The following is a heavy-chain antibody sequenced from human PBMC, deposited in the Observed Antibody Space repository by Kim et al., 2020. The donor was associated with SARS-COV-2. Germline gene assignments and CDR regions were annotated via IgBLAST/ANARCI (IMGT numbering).Heavy chain of an antibody. CDR2: IIPIFGTA. Sequence: SVKVSCKASGGTFSSYAISWVRQAPGQGLEWMGGIIPIFGTANYAQKFQGRVTITADESTSTAYMELSSLRSEDTDVYYCARPGQKYSGYDSYYYYYGMDVWGQGTTVTVSS. CDR1: GGTFSSYA. CDR3: ARPGQKYSGYDSYYYYYGMDV. V-gene: IGHV1-69*13. J-gene: IGHJ6*02. D-gene: IGHD5-12*01.